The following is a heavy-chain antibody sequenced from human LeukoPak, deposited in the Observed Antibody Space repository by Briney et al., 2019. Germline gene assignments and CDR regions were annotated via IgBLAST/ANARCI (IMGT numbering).Heavy chain of an antibody. V-gene: IGHV1-8*01. D-gene: IGHD6-19*01. CDR3: ARGTPSGWHGAVY. Sequence: ASVKVSCKASEYTFTGYDINWVRQATGQGLEWMGWMNPNSGNTGYAQKFQGRVTMTRNTSITTAYMELSSLTSEDTAVYYCARGTPSGWHGAVYWGQGTLVTVSS. CDR1: EYTFTGYD. CDR2: MNPNSGNT. J-gene: IGHJ4*02.